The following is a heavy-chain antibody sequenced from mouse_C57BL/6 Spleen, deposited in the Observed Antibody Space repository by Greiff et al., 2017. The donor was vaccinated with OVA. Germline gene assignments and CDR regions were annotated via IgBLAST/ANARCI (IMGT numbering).Heavy chain of an antibody. D-gene: IGHD4-1*01. V-gene: IGHV6-3*01. CDR1: GFTFSNYW. Sequence: EVQLVESGGGLVQPGGSMKLSCVASGFTFSNYWMNWVRQSPEKGLEWVAQIRLKSDNYATHYAESVKGRFTISRDDSKSSVYLQMNNLRAEDTGIYYCTSNWGYFDYWGQGTTLTVSS. CDR2: IRLKSDNYAT. J-gene: IGHJ2*01. CDR3: TSNWGYFDY.